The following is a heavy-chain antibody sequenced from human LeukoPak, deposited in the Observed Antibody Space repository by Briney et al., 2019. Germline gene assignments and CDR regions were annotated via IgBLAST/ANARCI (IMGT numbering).Heavy chain of an antibody. J-gene: IGHJ4*02. D-gene: IGHD6-19*01. V-gene: IGHV3-11*01. CDR3: AREIEVAGSLDY. Sequence: GGSLRLSCAASGFTFSDYYMSWIRQAPVRGLEWVSYISSTGFTIYHADSVKGRFTISRDSARNSLYLQMNSLRAEDTAVYYCAREIEVAGSLDYWGQGTLVTVSS. CDR2: ISSTGFTI. CDR1: GFTFSDYY.